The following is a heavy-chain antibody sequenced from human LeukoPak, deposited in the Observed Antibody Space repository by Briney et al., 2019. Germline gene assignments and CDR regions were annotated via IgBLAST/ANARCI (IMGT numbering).Heavy chain of an antibody. Sequence: TPGGSLRLSCAASGFTFSSYEMNWVRQAPGKGLEWVSSISSSSSYIYYADSVKGRFTISRDNAKNSLYLQMNSLRAEDTAVYYCAVSKWLRPNWFDPWGQGTLVTVSS. J-gene: IGHJ5*02. CDR3: AVSKWLRPNWFDP. CDR2: ISSSSSYI. D-gene: IGHD5-12*01. CDR1: GFTFSSYE. V-gene: IGHV3-21*01.